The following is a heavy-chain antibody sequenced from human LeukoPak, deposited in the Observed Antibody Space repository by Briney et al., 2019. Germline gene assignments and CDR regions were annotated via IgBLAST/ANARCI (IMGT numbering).Heavy chain of an antibody. Sequence: ASVKVSCKVSGYTLTELSMHWVRQAPGKGLEWMGGFDPEDGETIYAQKFQGRVTMTEDTPTDTAYMELSSLRSEDTAVYYCATDLSGYYDSSGYFPHFGYWGQGTLVTVSS. CDR2: FDPEDGET. CDR1: GYTLTELS. V-gene: IGHV1-24*01. J-gene: IGHJ4*02. CDR3: ATDLSGYYDSSGYFPHFGY. D-gene: IGHD3-22*01.